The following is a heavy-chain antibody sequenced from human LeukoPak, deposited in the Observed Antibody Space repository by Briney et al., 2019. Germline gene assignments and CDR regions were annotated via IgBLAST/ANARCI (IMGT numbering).Heavy chain of an antibody. Sequence: GGSLRLSCAASGFTFSSYWVYWVRQVPGKGLVWVSRINSDESSTSYADSVKGRFTIARDNAKNTLYLQMNSLGAEDTAVYYCARSYYFYNGMDVWGQGTTVTVSS. CDR3: ARSYYFYNGMDV. J-gene: IGHJ6*02. CDR2: INSDESST. CDR1: GFTFSSYW. V-gene: IGHV3-74*01.